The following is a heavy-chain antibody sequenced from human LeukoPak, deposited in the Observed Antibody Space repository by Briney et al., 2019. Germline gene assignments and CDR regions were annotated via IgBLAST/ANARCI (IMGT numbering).Heavy chain of an antibody. CDR2: IYYSGST. D-gene: IGHD5-18*01. J-gene: IGHJ5*02. CDR3: AREGSFTGYANWFDP. CDR1: GGSISSYY. V-gene: IGHV4-59*01. Sequence: SETLSLTCTVSGGSISSYYWSWIRQPPGKGLEWIGYIYYSGSTNYNPSLKSQVTISVDTSKNQFSLKLSSVTAADTAVYYCAREGSFTGYANWFDPWGQGTLVTDSS.